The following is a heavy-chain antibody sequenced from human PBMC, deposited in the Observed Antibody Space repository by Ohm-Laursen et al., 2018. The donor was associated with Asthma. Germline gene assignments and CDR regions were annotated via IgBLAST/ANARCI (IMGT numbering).Heavy chain of an antibody. D-gene: IGHD3-9*01. J-gene: IGHJ5*02. CDR1: GGSVSGYY. CDR3: ARLDWALSVFDL. Sequence: QTLSLTCAVSGGSVSGYYWSWIRQPPGRGLEWIAYMHSSGGANYNPSLQSRVTLSVDTSNNRVSLRLSFVTAADTALYFCARLDWALSVFDLWGQGALVTVAS. CDR2: MHSSGGA. V-gene: IGHV4-59*02.